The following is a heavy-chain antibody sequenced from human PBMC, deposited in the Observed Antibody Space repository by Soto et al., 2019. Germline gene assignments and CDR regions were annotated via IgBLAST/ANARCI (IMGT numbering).Heavy chain of an antibody. CDR2: IKQDGSEK. D-gene: IGHD4-17*01. V-gene: IGHV3-7*01. J-gene: IGHJ4*02. CDR3: ARGGARLVYGDYVYIDY. Sequence: PGGSLRLSCAASGFTFSSYWMSWVRQAPGKGLEWVANIKQDGSEKYYVDSVKGRFTISRDNAKNSLYLQMNSLRAEDTAVYFCARGGARLVYGDYVYIDYWGQGTLVTVSS. CDR1: GFTFSSYW.